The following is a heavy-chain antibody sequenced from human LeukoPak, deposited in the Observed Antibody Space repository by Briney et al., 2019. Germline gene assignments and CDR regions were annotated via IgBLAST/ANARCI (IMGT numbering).Heavy chain of an antibody. V-gene: IGHV3-66*03. Sequence: GGSLRLSCTVSGFTVSSNSMSWVRQAPGKGLEWVSFIYSDNTHYSDSVKGRFTISRDNSKNTLYLQMNSLRAEDTAVYYCAKDTAYALMTWGQGTLVTVSS. J-gene: IGHJ5*02. CDR2: IYSDNT. CDR1: GFTVSSNS. D-gene: IGHD2-2*01. CDR3: AKDTAYALMT.